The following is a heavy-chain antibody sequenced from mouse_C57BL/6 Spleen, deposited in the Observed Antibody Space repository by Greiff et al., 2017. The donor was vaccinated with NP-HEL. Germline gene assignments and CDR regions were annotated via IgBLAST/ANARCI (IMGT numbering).Heavy chain of an antibody. Sequence: QVHVKQPGAELVKPGASVKLSCKASGYTFTSYWMQWVKQRPGQGLEWIGEIDPSDSYTNYNQKFKGKATLTVDTSSSTAYMQLSSLTSEDSAVYYCAPYYYGSSYGFAYWGQGTLVTVSA. CDR2: IDPSDSYT. CDR1: GYTFTSYW. D-gene: IGHD1-1*01. J-gene: IGHJ3*01. CDR3: APYYYGSSYGFAY. V-gene: IGHV1-50*01.